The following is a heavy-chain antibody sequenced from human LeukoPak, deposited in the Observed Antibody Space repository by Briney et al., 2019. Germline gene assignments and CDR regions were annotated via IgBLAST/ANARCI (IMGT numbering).Heavy chain of an antibody. D-gene: IGHD6-19*01. J-gene: IGHJ4*02. V-gene: IGHV1-2*02. Sequence: ASVKVSCKASGYTFTGYYMHWVRQAPGQGLDWMGWINPNSGGTNYAQKFQGRVTMTRDTSISTAYMELSRLRSDDTAVYYCASKAGIAVAGLFDYWGQGTLVTVSS. CDR3: ASKAGIAVAGLFDY. CDR1: GYTFTGYY. CDR2: INPNSGGT.